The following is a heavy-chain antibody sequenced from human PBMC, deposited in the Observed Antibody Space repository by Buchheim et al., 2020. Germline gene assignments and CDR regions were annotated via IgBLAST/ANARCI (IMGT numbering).Heavy chain of an antibody. Sequence: QVQLQQWGAGLLKPSETLSLTCAVYGGSFSGYYWSWIRQPPGKGLEWIGEINPSGSTNYNPSLKSRVTITVDKSKNQSSLKLSSVTAADTAVYYCASLGRGYYGMDVWGQGTT. J-gene: IGHJ6*02. CDR3: ASLGRGYYGMDV. CDR1: GGSFSGYY. V-gene: IGHV4-34*01. CDR2: INPSGST.